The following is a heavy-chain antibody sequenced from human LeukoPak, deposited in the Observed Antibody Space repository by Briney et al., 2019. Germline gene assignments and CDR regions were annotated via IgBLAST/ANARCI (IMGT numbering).Heavy chain of an antibody. Sequence: SETLSLTCTVSGGSISRYYWSWIRQPPGKGLEWIGQIHYSGSTKYNSSLKSRVTISVDTSKNQFSLKLSAVTAADTAVYYCARALSYSSGWYFDYWGQGTLVTVSS. J-gene: IGHJ4*02. CDR2: IHYSGST. CDR3: ARALSYSSGWYFDY. D-gene: IGHD6-19*01. V-gene: IGHV4-59*01. CDR1: GGSISRYY.